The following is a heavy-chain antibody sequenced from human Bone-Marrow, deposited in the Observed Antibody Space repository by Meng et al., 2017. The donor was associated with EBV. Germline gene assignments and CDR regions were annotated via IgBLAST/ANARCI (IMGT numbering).Heavy chain of an antibody. J-gene: IGHJ5*02. CDR2: MDPNSGNT. CDR1: GYTVTRDD. D-gene: IGHD3-10*01. V-gene: IGHV1-8*01. Sequence: QVQLVQSGSEFKKPGASVKVSCKASGYTVTRDDINWVRQATGQGLEWMGWMDPNSGNTGFAQKFQGRVTMTRNTSISTAYMELSALTSEDTAVYYCARDVYASGTYRADPWGQGTLVTSPQ. CDR3: ARDVYASGTYRADP.